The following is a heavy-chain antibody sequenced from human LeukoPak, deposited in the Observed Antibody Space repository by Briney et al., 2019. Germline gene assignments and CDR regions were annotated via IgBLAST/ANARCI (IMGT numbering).Heavy chain of an antibody. CDR1: GYTFTGYY. CDR3: ARAARDAYDSSGYPDY. D-gene: IGHD3-22*01. CDR2: INPNSGGT. J-gene: IGHJ4*02. Sequence: ASVKASCKASGYTFTGYYMHWVRQAPGQGLEWMGWINPNSGGTNYAQKFQGRVTMTRDTSISTAYMELSRLRSDDTAVYYCARAARDAYDSSGYPDYWGQGTLVTVSS. V-gene: IGHV1-2*02.